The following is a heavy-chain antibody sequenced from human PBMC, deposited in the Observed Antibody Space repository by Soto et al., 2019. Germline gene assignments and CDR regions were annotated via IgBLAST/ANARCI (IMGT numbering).Heavy chain of an antibody. Sequence: GGSLRLSCAASGFNFSSYGMHWVRQAPGKGLEWVAVISYDGSNKYYADSVKGRFTISRDNSKNTLYLQMNSLRAEDTAVYYCAKDPDRRYYDFWSGYPLFVRDYYYGMDVWGQGTTVTVSS. D-gene: IGHD3-3*01. CDR1: GFNFSSYG. CDR2: ISYDGSNK. V-gene: IGHV3-30*18. CDR3: AKDPDRRYYDFWSGYPLFVRDYYYGMDV. J-gene: IGHJ6*02.